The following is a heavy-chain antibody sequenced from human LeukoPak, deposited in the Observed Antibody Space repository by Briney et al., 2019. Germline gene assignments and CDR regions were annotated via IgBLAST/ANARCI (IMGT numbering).Heavy chain of an antibody. Sequence: ASVTVSCTASGYTFTDYYMHWVRQAPGQGFEWMGWINPNDGDTNYAQKFQGRVTMTRDTSISTAHMEVSRLRSDDTAVYYCARANCLYCSSSTCLFDYWGQGTLITVSS. CDR1: GYTFTDYY. J-gene: IGHJ4*02. V-gene: IGHV1-2*02. D-gene: IGHD2-2*01. CDR2: INPNDGDT. CDR3: ARANCLYCSSSTCLFDY.